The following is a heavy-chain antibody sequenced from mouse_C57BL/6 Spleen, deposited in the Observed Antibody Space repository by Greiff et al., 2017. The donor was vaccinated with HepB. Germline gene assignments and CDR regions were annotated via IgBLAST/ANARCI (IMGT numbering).Heavy chain of an antibody. CDR2: ISDGGSYT. Sequence: DVMLVESGGGLVKPGGSLKLSCAASGFTFSSYAMSWVRQTPEKRLEWVATISDGGSYTYYPDNVKGRFTISRDNAKNNLYLQMSHLKSEDTAMYYCARGSLYGNYAYYFDYWGQGTTLTVSS. CDR1: GFTFSSYA. J-gene: IGHJ2*01. D-gene: IGHD2-1*01. V-gene: IGHV5-4*03. CDR3: ARGSLYGNYAYYFDY.